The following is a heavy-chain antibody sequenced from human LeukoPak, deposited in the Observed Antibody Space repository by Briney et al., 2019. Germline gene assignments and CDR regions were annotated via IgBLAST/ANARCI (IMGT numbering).Heavy chain of an antibody. CDR3: TRVGYIDEGIDY. D-gene: IGHD5-24*01. V-gene: IGHV3-53*01. CDR2: IYSGGST. Sequence: GGSLRLSCAASGFTVSLNYMSWVRQAPGKGLEWVSVIYSGGSTYYADSVKGRFTISRDNAKNSLYLQMNSLRAEDTAIYYCTRVGYIDEGIDYWGQGTLVTVSS. CDR1: GFTVSLNY. J-gene: IGHJ4*02.